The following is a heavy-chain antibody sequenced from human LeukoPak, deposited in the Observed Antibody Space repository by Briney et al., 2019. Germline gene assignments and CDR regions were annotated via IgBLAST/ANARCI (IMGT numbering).Heavy chain of an antibody. CDR3: AREAVVVPAAMRDAFDI. Sequence: ASVKVSCKASGYTFTSYYMHWVRQAPGQGLEWMGIINPSGGSTSYAQKFQGRVTMTRDTSTSTVYMELSSLRSEDTAVYYCAREAVVVPAAMRDAFDIWGQGTMVTASS. D-gene: IGHD2-2*01. J-gene: IGHJ3*02. CDR1: GYTFTSYY. CDR2: INPSGGST. V-gene: IGHV1-46*01.